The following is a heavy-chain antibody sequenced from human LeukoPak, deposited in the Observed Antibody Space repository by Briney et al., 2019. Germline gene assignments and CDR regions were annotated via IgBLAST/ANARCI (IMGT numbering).Heavy chain of an antibody. CDR1: GFTFNSYG. D-gene: IGHD4-23*01. J-gene: IGHJ4*02. CDR2: TSYDGSNK. V-gene: IGHV3-30*18. CDR3: AKNYGGNSGFFDY. Sequence: GGSLRLSCAAYGFTFNSYGMHWVRQAPGKGLEWVEGTSYDGSNKNYADSVKGRFTISRDNSKDTLYLQMNSLRAEDTAIYYCAKNYGGNSGFFDYWGQGTLVTVSS.